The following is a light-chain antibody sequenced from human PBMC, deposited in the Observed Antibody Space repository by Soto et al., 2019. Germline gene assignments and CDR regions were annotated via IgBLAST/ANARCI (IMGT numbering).Light chain of an antibody. Sequence: DIVMTQSPDSLVVSLGERATLNCKCSQSVLYSSNNKNYLAWYQQKPGQPPKLLIYWASTRESGVPDRFSGSGSGTDFTLTISSLQAEDVAVYYCQQYYSTPPTFGQGTKLEIK. CDR3: QQYYSTPPT. V-gene: IGKV4-1*01. CDR1: QSVLYSSNNKNY. CDR2: WAS. J-gene: IGKJ2*01.